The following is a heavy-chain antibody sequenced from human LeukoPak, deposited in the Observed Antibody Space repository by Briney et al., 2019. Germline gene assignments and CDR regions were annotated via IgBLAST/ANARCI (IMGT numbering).Heavy chain of an antibody. J-gene: IGHJ6*02. CDR2: ISYDGSNK. D-gene: IGHD3-10*01. Sequence: GGSLRLSCAPSGFTFSSYAMHWVRQAPGKGLEWVAVISYDGSNKYYADSVKGRFTISRDNSKNTLYLQMNSLRAEDTAVYYCARDHITMVRGVIDYYYYGMDVWGQGTTVTVSS. CDR1: GFTFSSYA. CDR3: ARDHITMVRGVIDYYYYGMDV. V-gene: IGHV3-30-3*01.